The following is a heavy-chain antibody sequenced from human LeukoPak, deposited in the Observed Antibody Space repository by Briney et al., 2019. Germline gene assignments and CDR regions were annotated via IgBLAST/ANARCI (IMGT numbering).Heavy chain of an antibody. V-gene: IGHV4-39*01. J-gene: IGHJ4*02. CDR1: GASISSSSYY. Sequence: SETLSLTYTVSGASISSSSYYWGWIRQPPGKGLEWIGNIYYSGSTYYNPSLRSRVTISVDTSKNQVSLNLSSVTAADTAVYYCARRPRGLEWFFDYWGQGTLVTVSS. CDR3: ARRPRGLEWFFDY. CDR2: IYYSGST. D-gene: IGHD3-3*01.